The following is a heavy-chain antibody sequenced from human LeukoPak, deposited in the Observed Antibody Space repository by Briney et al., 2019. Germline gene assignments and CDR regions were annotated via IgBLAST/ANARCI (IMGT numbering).Heavy chain of an antibody. V-gene: IGHV4-38-2*01. CDR1: GYSISSGYY. Sequence: SETLSLTCAVSGYSISSGYYRGWIRQPPGKGLEWIGSIYHSGSTYYNPSLKSRVTISVDTSKNQFSLKLSSVTAADTAVYYCARQDYYDSSVIDAFDIWGQGTMVTVSS. CDR3: ARQDYYDSSVIDAFDI. CDR2: IYHSGST. D-gene: IGHD3-22*01. J-gene: IGHJ3*02.